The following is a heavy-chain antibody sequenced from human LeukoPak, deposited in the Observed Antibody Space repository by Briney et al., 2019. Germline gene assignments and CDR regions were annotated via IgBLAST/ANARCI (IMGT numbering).Heavy chain of an antibody. D-gene: IGHD4/OR15-4a*01. Sequence: SETLSLTCAVYSGSFSGYYWSWIRQPPGKGLEWIGEINHSGSTNYNPSLKSRVTISVDTSKNQFSLKLSSVTAADTAVYYCVRHDGRGGATMGAFDSWGQGSLVTVSS. CDR3: VRHDGRGGATMGAFDS. CDR2: INHSGST. J-gene: IGHJ5*01. CDR1: SGSFSGYY. V-gene: IGHV4-34*01.